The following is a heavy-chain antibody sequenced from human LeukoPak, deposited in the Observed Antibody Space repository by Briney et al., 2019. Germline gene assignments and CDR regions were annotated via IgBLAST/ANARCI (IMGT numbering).Heavy chain of an antibody. D-gene: IGHD3-22*01. Sequence: GGPLRLSCTASGFTFSIFGMHWVRQAPGKGLEWVAFIRYDGTNKYYADSVKGRFTISRDNSKNTLYLQMNSLRAEDTAVYYCAKEKKYYYDGSGYPGYDYWGQGTLVTVSS. V-gene: IGHV3-30*02. CDR2: IRYDGTNK. CDR3: AKEKKYYYDGSGYPGYDY. CDR1: GFTFSIFG. J-gene: IGHJ4*02.